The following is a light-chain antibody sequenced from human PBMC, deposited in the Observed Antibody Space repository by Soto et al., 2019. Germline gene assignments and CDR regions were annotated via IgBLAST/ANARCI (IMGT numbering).Light chain of an antibody. CDR2: GAS. CDR3: QQYKDWPPLT. Sequence: EIVMTQSPLTLSVSPVERATLSCRASQNININLAWYQQRPGQAPRVLIYGASSRASGIPDRFSGSGSGTDFTLTINRLEPDDFAFYYCQQYKDWPPLTFGGGTRVEIK. J-gene: IGKJ4*01. CDR1: QNININ. V-gene: IGKV3D-15*01.